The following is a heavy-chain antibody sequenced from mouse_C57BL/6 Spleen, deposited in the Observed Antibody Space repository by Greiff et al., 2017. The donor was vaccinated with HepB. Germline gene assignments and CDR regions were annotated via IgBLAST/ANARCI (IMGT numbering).Heavy chain of an antibody. J-gene: IGHJ2*01. CDR1: GFTFSDYG. Sequence: EVKLMESGGGLVKPGGSLKLSCAASGFTFSDYGMHWVRQAPEKGLEWVAYLSSGSSTIYYADTVKGRFTISRDNAKNTLFLQMTSLRSEDTAMYYCARRDYGNYFDYWGQGTTLTVSS. V-gene: IGHV5-17*01. CDR2: LSSGSSTI. D-gene: IGHD1-1*01. CDR3: ARRDYGNYFDY.